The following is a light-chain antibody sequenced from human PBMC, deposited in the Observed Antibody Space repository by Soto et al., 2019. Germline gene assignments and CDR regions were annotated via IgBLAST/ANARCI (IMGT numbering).Light chain of an antibody. Sequence: EIVMTQSPATVSVSPGETATLSCRASQSVSYNLAWYQQKPGQGLRLPIYGAFTRATGIPARFSGSGSGTEFTLTISSLQSEDFAVYYCQQYKNWPPLTFGGGTKVEIK. CDR2: GAF. J-gene: IGKJ4*01. CDR1: QSVSYN. V-gene: IGKV3-15*01. CDR3: QQYKNWPPLT.